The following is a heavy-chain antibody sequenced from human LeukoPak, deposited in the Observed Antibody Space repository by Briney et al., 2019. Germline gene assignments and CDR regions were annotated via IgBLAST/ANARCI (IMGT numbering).Heavy chain of an antibody. Sequence: SETLSLTCTVSGGSVSSGSYYWSWIRQPPGTGLEWIGYIYYSGSTNYNPSLKSRVTISVDTSKNQFSLKLSSVTAADTAVYYCARGRDIVVVPAATDNSSYYYGMDVWGQGTTVTVSS. CDR2: IYYSGST. J-gene: IGHJ6*02. CDR1: GGSVSSGSYY. D-gene: IGHD2-2*01. CDR3: ARGRDIVVVPAATDNSSYYYGMDV. V-gene: IGHV4-61*01.